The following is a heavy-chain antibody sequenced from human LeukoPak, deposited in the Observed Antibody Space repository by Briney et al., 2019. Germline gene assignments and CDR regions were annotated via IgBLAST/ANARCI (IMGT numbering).Heavy chain of an antibody. D-gene: IGHD6-19*01. Sequence: SETLSLTCTVSGGSISSGDYYWSWIRQPPGKGLEWIGYIYTSGSTNYNPSLKSRVTISVVTSKNQFSLKLSSVTAADTAVYYCASGLDRFDPWGQGTLVTVSS. V-gene: IGHV4-30-4*01. J-gene: IGHJ5*02. CDR1: GGSISSGDYY. CDR3: ASGLDRFDP. CDR2: IYTSGST.